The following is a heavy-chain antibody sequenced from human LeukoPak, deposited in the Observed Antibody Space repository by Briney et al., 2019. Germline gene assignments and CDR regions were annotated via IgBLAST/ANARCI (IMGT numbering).Heavy chain of an antibody. CDR1: GGTFSSYA. J-gene: IGHJ4*02. V-gene: IGHV1-69*04. D-gene: IGHD6-13*01. CDR2: IIPILGIA. CDR3: ARGRPACSSSFDY. Sequence: ASVKVSCKASGGTFSSYAISWVRQAPGQGLEWMGRIIPILGIANYAQKFQGRVTITADKSTSTAYMELSSLRSEDTAVYYCARGRPACSSSFDYWGQGTLVTVSS.